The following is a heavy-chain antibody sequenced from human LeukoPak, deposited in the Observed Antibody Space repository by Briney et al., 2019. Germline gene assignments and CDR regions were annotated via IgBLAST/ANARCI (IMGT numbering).Heavy chain of an antibody. V-gene: IGHV3-23*01. D-gene: IGHD6-13*01. CDR3: AKDHDPIAAAGTIDY. CDR2: ISGSGGST. Sequence: PGGSLRLSCAASGFTFSSYAMSWVRQAPGKGLEWVSAISGSGGSTYYADSVKGRFTISRDNSKNTLYLRMNSLRAEDTAVYYCAKDHDPIAAAGTIDYWGQGTLVTVSS. CDR1: GFTFSSYA. J-gene: IGHJ4*02.